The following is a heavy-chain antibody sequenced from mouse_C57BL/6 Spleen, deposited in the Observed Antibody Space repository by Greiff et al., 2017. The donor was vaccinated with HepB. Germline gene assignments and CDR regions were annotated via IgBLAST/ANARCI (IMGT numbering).Heavy chain of an antibody. CDR1: GYAFSSYW. Sequence: VQLQQSGAELVKPGASVKISCKASGYAFSSYWMNWVKQRPGKGLEWIGQIYPGDGDTNYNGKFTGKATLTADKSSSTAYMQLSSLTSEDSAVYFCARWGTTVVADYWGQGTTLTVSS. CDR2: IYPGDGDT. J-gene: IGHJ2*01. D-gene: IGHD1-1*01. V-gene: IGHV1-80*01. CDR3: ARWGTTVVADY.